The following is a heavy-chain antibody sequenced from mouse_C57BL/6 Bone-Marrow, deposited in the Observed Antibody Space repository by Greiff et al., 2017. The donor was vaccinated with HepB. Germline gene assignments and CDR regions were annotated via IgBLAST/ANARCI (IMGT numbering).Heavy chain of an antibody. CDR2: IYPGDGDT. D-gene: IGHD1-1*01. CDR1: GYAFSSSW. V-gene: IGHV1-82*01. Sequence: VQLQESGPELVKPGASVKISCKASGYAFSSSWMNWVKQRPGKGLEWIGRIYPGDGDTNYNGKFKGKATLTADKSSSTAYMQLSSLTSEDSAVYVCARGRLLYYFDYWGKGTTLTVSS. J-gene: IGHJ2*01. CDR3: ARGRLLYYFDY.